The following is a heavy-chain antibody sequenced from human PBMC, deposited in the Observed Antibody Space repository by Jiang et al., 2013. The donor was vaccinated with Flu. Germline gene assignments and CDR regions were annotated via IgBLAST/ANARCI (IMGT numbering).Heavy chain of an antibody. Sequence: LLKPSETLSLTCAVDGGSFSGFFWTWVRQSPEKGLEWIGEINHSGSSHYNPSLKSRVTISIDTSKNQFSLKLRSVTAADAAVYFCARRRGGAAIGSWGQGTLVTVSS. CDR3: ARRRGGAAIGS. CDR1: GGSFSGFF. D-gene: IGHD3-10*01. J-gene: IGHJ5*01. V-gene: IGHV4-34*01. CDR2: INHSGSS.